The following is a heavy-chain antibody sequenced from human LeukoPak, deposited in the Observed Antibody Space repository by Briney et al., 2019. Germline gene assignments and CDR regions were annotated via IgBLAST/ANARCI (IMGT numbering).Heavy chain of an antibody. CDR2: ISSNGRST. V-gene: IGHV3-64*01. J-gene: IGHJ4*02. CDR1: GFTLSDYA. CDR3: TRSRQVAAAGLSYFDY. Sequence: PGGSLRLSCAASGFTLSDYAMHWVRQAPGKGLEYVSGISSNGRSTFYAKSVKGRFTMSRDNSKNTLYLQMGGLRTDDTAVYYCTRSRQVAAAGLSYFDYWGQGTLVTVSS. D-gene: IGHD6-13*01.